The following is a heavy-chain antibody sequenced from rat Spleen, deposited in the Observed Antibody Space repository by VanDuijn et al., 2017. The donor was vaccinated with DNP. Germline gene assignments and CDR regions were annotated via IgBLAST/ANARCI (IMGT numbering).Heavy chain of an antibody. Sequence: EVQLVESGGGSVQPGRSLKLSCAASGFTFSDYYMAWVRQAPTKGLEWVAYIRYDGGSTYYGDSVKGRFTISRDNAKTTLYLQMNSLRSEDTATYYCARHVLPLRVWDYWGQGAMVTVSS. J-gene: IGHJ2*01. CDR3: ARHVLPLRVWDY. CDR2: IRYDGGST. D-gene: IGHD1-4*01. CDR1: GFTFSDYY. V-gene: IGHV5-22*01.